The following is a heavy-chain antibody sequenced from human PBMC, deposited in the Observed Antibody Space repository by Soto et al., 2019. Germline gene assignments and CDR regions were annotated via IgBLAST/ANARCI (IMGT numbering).Heavy chain of an antibody. CDR3: ARVYGYCSGGSCYRGFDY. CDR1: GGTFXSYA. D-gene: IGHD2-15*01. V-gene: IGHV1-69*13. CDR2: IIPIFGTA. Sequence: GASVKVSCKASGGTFXSYAISWARQAPGKGLEWMGGIIPIFGTANYAQKFQGRVTITADESTSTAYMELSSLRSEDTAVYYCARVYGYCSGGSCYRGFDYWGQGTLVTVSS. J-gene: IGHJ4*02.